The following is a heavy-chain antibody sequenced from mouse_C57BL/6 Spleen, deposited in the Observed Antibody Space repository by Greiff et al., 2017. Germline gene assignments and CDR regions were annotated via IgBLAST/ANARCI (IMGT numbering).Heavy chain of an antibody. CDR1: GYTFTDYN. Sequence: EVQLQQSGPALVKPGASVKIPCKASGYTFTDYNMDWVKQSHGKSLEWIGDINPNNGGTNYNQKFKGKATLTVDKSSSTAYMELRSLTSEDTAVYYCAREGFITTVVATDWYVDGWGTGTTVTVSS. CDR3: AREGFITTVVATDWYVDG. D-gene: IGHD1-1*01. CDR2: INPNNGGT. V-gene: IGHV1-18*01. J-gene: IGHJ1*03.